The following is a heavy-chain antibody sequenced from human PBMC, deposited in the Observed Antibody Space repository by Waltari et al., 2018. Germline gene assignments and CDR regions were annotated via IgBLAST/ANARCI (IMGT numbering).Heavy chain of an antibody. J-gene: IGHJ3*02. D-gene: IGHD2-15*01. CDR2: IYSSGTT. Sequence: QVQLQESGPGLVKPSETLSITCTGSGGSLSSSYWSWIRQPPGKGLEWIGYIYSSGTTNNNPSLKSRVTISVDTSKNQFSLKLSSVTAADTAVYYCARDRYCSGGSCYGGGGAFDIWGQGTMVTVSS. CDR3: ARDRYCSGGSCYGGGGAFDI. V-gene: IGHV4-59*01. CDR1: GGSLSSSY.